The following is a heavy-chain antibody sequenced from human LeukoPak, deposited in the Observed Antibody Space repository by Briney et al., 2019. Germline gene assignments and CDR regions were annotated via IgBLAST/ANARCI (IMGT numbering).Heavy chain of an antibody. CDR3: ARDQYYDSSGYYWSYYYYYYMDV. Sequence: ASVKVSCKASGYTFTSYDVNWVRQATGQGLEWMGWMNPNSGNTGYAQKFQGRVTMTRNTSISTAYMELRSLRSDDTAVYYCARDQYYDSSGYYWSYYYYYYMDVWGKGTTVTVSS. D-gene: IGHD3-22*01. CDR1: GYTFTSYD. CDR2: MNPNSGNT. J-gene: IGHJ6*03. V-gene: IGHV1-8*02.